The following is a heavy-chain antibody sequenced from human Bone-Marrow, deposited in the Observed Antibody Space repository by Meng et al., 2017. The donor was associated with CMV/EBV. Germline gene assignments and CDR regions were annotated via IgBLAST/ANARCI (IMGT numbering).Heavy chain of an antibody. CDR2: INHSGST. CDR1: GGSLSGYY. Sequence: SETLSLTCAVYGGSLSGYYWSWIRQPPGKGLEWIGEINHSGSTNYNPSLKSRVTILVDTSKNQFSLKLSSVTAADTAVYYCARANPSNYYDNNLDFDYWGQGTLVTVSS. V-gene: IGHV4-34*01. D-gene: IGHD3-22*01. CDR3: ARANPSNYYDNNLDFDY. J-gene: IGHJ4*02.